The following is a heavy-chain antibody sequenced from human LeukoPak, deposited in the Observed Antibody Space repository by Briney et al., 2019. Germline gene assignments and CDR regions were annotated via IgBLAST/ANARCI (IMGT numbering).Heavy chain of an antibody. V-gene: IGHV3-21*01. CDR1: GFTFDDYA. CDR2: ISSSSSYI. D-gene: IGHD6-25*01. J-gene: IGHJ3*02. CDR3: ARDSGRAFDI. Sequence: GGSLRLSCAASGFTFDDYAMHWVRQAPGKGLEWVSSISSSSSYIYYADSVKGRFTISRDNAKNTLYLQMNSLRAEDTAVYYCARDSGRAFDIWSQGTMVTVSS.